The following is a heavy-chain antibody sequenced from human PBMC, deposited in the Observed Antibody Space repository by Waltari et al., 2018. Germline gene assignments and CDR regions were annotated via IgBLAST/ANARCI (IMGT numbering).Heavy chain of an antibody. V-gene: IGHV3-23*01. Sequence: EMQLLESGGALVQPGGSLRLSCAASGFPFSTYTMNWVRQAPGSGLGWVAVMTASGLMDYGDSVKGRFIISRDNSKNTLYLEMYRLRVEDTARYYCAKDEGARLAPTFGMDAWGQGTTVIVSS. CDR2: MTASGLM. CDR1: GFPFSTYT. J-gene: IGHJ6*02. D-gene: IGHD6-6*01. CDR3: AKDEGARLAPTFGMDA.